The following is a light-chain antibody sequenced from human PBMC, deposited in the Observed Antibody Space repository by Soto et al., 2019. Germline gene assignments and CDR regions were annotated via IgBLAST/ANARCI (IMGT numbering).Light chain of an antibody. Sequence: DIVMTQSPDSVAVSLGERATINCKSSQSVLNSYNNKNYLTWYQQKPGQPPKMLIYWASTRESGVPDRFSGGGSATAFTLTITSLQAEDVAVYYCQQYYNTPLTFGGGTQVEIK. CDR3: QQYYNTPLT. CDR1: QSVLNSYNNKNY. CDR2: WAS. V-gene: IGKV4-1*01. J-gene: IGKJ4*01.